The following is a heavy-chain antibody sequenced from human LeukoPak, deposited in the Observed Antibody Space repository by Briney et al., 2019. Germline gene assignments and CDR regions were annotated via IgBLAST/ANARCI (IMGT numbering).Heavy chain of an antibody. CDR2: ISESGGST. CDR3: AKGWSYFLDD. CDR1: GFTFTNYA. V-gene: IGHV3-23*01. Sequence: GGSLRLSCAASGFTFTNYAMSWVRQAPGKGLEWVSTISESGGSTNYADSVKGRFTISRDNSKNTLYLQMNSLRAEDTALYYCAKGWSYFLDDWGQGTLVTVSS. J-gene: IGHJ4*02. D-gene: IGHD6-13*01.